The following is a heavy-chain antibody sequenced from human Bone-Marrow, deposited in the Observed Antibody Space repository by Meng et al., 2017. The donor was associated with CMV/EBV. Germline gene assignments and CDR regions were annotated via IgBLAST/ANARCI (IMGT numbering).Heavy chain of an antibody. D-gene: IGHD6-19*01. Sequence: GGSLRLSCAASGFTFDDYAMHWVRQAPGKGLEWVSGISWNSGSIGYADSVKGRFTISRDNAKNSLYLQMNSLRAEDTAVYYCARAPYSSGWYSYWGQGTLVTVSS. CDR1: GFTFDDYA. CDR2: ISWNSGSI. J-gene: IGHJ4*02. V-gene: IGHV3-9*01. CDR3: ARAPYSSGWYSY.